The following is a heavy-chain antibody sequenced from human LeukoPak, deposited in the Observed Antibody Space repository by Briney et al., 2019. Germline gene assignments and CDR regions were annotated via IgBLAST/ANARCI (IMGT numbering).Heavy chain of an antibody. CDR3: AKERYYGSGSYYGPFNWFDP. Sequence: GGSLRLSCAASGFTFSSYAMSWVRQAPGKGLEWVSAISGSGGSTYYADSVKGRFTISRGNSKNTLYLQMNSLRAEDTAVYYCAKERYYGSGSYYGPFNWFDPWGQGTLVTVSS. CDR2: ISGSGGST. CDR1: GFTFSSYA. J-gene: IGHJ5*02. D-gene: IGHD3-10*01. V-gene: IGHV3-23*01.